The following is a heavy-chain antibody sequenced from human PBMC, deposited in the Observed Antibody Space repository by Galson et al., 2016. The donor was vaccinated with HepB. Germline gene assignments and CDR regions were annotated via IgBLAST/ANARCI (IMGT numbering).Heavy chain of an antibody. CDR2: VRTTDVRSGFKT. CDR1: AFSFSSHA. Sequence: SLRLSCAVSAFSFSSHAMGWVRQAPGEGLEWVSVVRTTDVRSGFKTSYADSVRGRFTVSRDDPGNTLFLQMNSLRVTDTAVYYCARLYCGGGGCYPRPYYFDFWGHGIPVTVS. J-gene: IGHJ4*01. D-gene: IGHD2-15*01. V-gene: IGHV3-23*01. CDR3: ARLYCGGGGCYPRPYYFDF.